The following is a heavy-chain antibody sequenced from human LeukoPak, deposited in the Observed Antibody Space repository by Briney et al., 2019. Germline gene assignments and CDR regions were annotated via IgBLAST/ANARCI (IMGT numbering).Heavy chain of an antibody. V-gene: IGHV4-59*01. J-gene: IGHJ4*02. CDR3: ARGGSYVEFDY. CDR2: IYSSGST. Sequence: PSETLSLSCTVSGGSITGFYWSWIRQPPGKGLEWIGYIYSSGSTNYNPSLKSRVTISVDTSKNQFSLKLSSVTAADTAVYYCARGGSYVEFDYWGQGTLVTVSS. CDR1: GGSITGFY. D-gene: IGHD1-26*01.